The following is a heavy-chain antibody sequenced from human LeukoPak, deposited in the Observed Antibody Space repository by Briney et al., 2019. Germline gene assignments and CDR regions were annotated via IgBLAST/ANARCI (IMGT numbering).Heavy chain of an antibody. J-gene: IGHJ1*01. CDR3: ARHKRDYYDSSGYYSIHFQH. V-gene: IGHV3-66*04. CDR1: GFTVSSNY. CDR2: IYSGGST. Sequence: GGSLRLSCAASGFTVSSNYMSWVRLAPGKGLEWVSVIYSGGSTYYADSVKGRFTISRDNSKNTLYLQMNSLRAEDTAVYYCARHKRDYYDSSGYYSIHFQHWGQGTLVTVSS. D-gene: IGHD3-22*01.